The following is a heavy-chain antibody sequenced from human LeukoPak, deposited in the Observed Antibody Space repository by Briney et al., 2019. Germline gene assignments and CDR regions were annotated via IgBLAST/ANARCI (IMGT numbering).Heavy chain of an antibody. CDR3: AADSDSVTRPDYYYYGMDV. J-gene: IGHJ6*04. CDR1: GCTFTSSA. V-gene: IGHV1-58*01. D-gene: IGHD4-17*01. Sequence: SVKVSCKASGCTFTSSAVQWVRQARGQRLEWIGWIVVGSGNTNYAQKFQERVTITRDMSTSTAYMELSSLRSEGTAVYYCAADSDSVTRPDYYYYGMDVWGKGTTVTVSS. CDR2: IVVGSGNT.